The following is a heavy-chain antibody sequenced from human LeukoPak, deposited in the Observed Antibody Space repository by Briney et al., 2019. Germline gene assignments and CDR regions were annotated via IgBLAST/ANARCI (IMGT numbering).Heavy chain of an antibody. D-gene: IGHD3-22*01. CDR3: ARTPNYYDSSGYQHY. CDR1: GGSISSYY. V-gene: IGHV4-59*01. Sequence: SETLSLTCTVSGGSISSYYWSWIRQPPGKGLEWIGYIYYSGSTNYNPSLKSRVTISVDTPKNQFSLKLSSVTAADTAVYYCARTPNYYDSSGYQHYWGQGTLVTVSS. J-gene: IGHJ4*02. CDR2: IYYSGST.